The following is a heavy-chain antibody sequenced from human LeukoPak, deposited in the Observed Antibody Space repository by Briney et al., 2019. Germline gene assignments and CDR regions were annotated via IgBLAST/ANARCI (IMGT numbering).Heavy chain of an antibody. CDR3: ARAPSAPYYYYYGMDV. Sequence: SETLSLTCAVYGGSFSGYYWSWIRQPPGKRLEWIGEINHSGSTNYNPSLKSRVTISVDTSKNQFSLKLSSVTAADTAVYYCARAPSAPYYYYYGMDVWGQGTTVTVSS. V-gene: IGHV4-34*01. J-gene: IGHJ6*02. CDR2: INHSGST. CDR1: GGSFSGYY.